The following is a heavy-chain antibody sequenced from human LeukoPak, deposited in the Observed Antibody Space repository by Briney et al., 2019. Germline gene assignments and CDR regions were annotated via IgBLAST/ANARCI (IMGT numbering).Heavy chain of an antibody. CDR2: MYTSWST. D-gene: IGHD1-26*01. V-gene: IGHV4-4*07. CDR1: GGSISTYY. J-gene: IGHJ4*02. CDR3: ARDGSGSSGGYFDY. Sequence: SETLSLTCTVSGGSISTYYWSWIGQPAGKGLHWIGRMYTSWSTHYNPSLKSRVTMSVDTSKNQFSLKLRSVTAADTAVYYCARDGSGSSGGYFDYCGQGTLVTVSS.